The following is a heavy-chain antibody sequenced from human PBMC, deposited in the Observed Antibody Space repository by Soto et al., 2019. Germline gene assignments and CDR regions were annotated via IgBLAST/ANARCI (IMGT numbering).Heavy chain of an antibody. D-gene: IGHD1-7*01. V-gene: IGHV4-59*08. Sequence: QVQLQESGPGLVKPSETLSLTCTVSGGSISSYYWSWIRQPPGKGLEWIGYIYYSGSTNYNPSLKSRVTISVDTSKNQFSLKLSSVTAADTAVYYWARQNWNYEAFDIWGQGTMVTVSS. CDR2: IYYSGST. CDR3: ARQNWNYEAFDI. J-gene: IGHJ3*02. CDR1: GGSISSYY.